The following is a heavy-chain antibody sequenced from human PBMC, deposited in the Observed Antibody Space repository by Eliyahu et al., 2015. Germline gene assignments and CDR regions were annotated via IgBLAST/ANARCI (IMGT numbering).Heavy chain of an antibody. Sequence: QVQLQESGPGLVKPSETLSLTCTVSGGSISSYYWSWIRQPPGKGLEWIGYIYYSGSTNYNPSLKSRVTISVDTSKNQFSLKLSSVTAADTAVYYCARALAARHPFPFDYWGQGTLVTVSS. CDR2: IYYSGST. V-gene: IGHV4-59*01. D-gene: IGHD6-6*01. CDR3: ARALAARHPFPFDY. J-gene: IGHJ4*02. CDR1: GGSISSYY.